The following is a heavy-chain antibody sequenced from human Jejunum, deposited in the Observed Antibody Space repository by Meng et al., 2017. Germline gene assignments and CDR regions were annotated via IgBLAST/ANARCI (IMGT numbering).Heavy chain of an antibody. CDR1: GFTFSSYA. J-gene: IGHJ5*02. CDR2: ISGTSGRT. Sequence: SCAASGFTFSSYAMHWVRQAPGKGLEWVSGISGTSGRTYYADSVKGRFTISGDNSRKPLFVQRTSLRAENTAVYYCARVGFGPDVCADWFDPWGQGTLVTVSS. CDR3: ARVGFGPDVCADWFDP. D-gene: IGHD3-16*01. V-gene: IGHV3-23*01.